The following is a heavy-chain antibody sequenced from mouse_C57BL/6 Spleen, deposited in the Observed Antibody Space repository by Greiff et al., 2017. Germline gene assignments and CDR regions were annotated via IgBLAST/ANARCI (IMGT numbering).Heavy chain of an antibody. Sequence: EVQLQQSGPELVKPGASVKISCKASGYTFADYYMNWVKQSHGKSLEWIGDINPNNGGTSYNQKFKGKATLTVDKSSSTAYMELRSLTSEDSAVYYCARRCMIMTRGKYFDVWGTGTTVTVSS. CDR3: ARRCMIMTRGKYFDV. D-gene: IGHD2-4*01. CDR2: INPNNGGT. V-gene: IGHV1-26*01. J-gene: IGHJ1*03. CDR1: GYTFADYY.